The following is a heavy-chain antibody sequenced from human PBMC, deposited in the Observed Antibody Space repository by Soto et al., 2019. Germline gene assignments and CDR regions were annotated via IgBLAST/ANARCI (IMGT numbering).Heavy chain of an antibody. CDR2: IGPESGAT. CDR1: GYTFTGHY. J-gene: IGHJ4*02. Sequence: ASVKVSCKASGYTFTGHYIHWVRQAPEQGPEWMGEIGPESGATRYAQRFQGRVTMTRDMSITTVYMELNNLSPDDTAVYYCGRGRSGQIVVFYWGQGTPVTVS. V-gene: IGHV1-2*02. CDR3: GRGRSGQIVVFY. D-gene: IGHD1-26*01.